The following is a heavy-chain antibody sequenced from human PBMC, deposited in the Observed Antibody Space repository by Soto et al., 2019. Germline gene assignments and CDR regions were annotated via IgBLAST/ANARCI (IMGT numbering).Heavy chain of an antibody. CDR2: ISGSGGST. CDR1: GFTFSSYA. CDR3: AKEGYDSSGYYYGYFDY. V-gene: IGHV3-23*01. D-gene: IGHD3-22*01. J-gene: IGHJ4*02. Sequence: GGSLRLSCAASGFTFSSYAMSWVRQAPGKGLEWVSAISGSGGSTYYADSVKGRFTISRDNSKNTLYLQMNSLRAEDMAVYYCAKEGYDSSGYYYGYFDYWGQGTLVTVSS.